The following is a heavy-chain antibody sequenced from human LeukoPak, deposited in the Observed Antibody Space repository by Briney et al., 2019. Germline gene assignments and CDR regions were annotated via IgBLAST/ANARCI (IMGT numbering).Heavy chain of an antibody. CDR3: ARKVYAASLDY. D-gene: IGHD2-8*01. CDR1: GDSISSNYW. V-gene: IGHV4-28*01. Sequence: SETLSLTCAVDGDSISSNYWWSWIRQSPEKGLEWIGYIYYSGSTHQNPSLQSRLTMSVDTSKNQFSLKLSSVTAADTAVYYCARKVYAASLDYWGQGTLVTVSS. J-gene: IGHJ4*02. CDR2: IYYSGST.